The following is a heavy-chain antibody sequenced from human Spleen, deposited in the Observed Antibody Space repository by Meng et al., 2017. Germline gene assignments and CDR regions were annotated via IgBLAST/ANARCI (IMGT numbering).Heavy chain of an antibody. D-gene: IGHD4-11*01. CDR1: GGSFSGYY. J-gene: IGHJ4*02. Sequence: QVQLQTGGAGMLKPSETLSLTCACDGGSFSGYYWSWIRQPPGKGLEWSGEINHSGSTNYNPSLESRATISVDTSQNNLSLKLSSVTAADSAVYYCARGPTTMAHDFDYWGQGTLVTVSS. CDR2: INHSGST. CDR3: ARGPTTMAHDFDY. V-gene: IGHV4-34*01.